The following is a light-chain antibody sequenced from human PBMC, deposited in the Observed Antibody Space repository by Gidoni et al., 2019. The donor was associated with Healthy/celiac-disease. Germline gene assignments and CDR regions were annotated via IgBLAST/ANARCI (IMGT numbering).Light chain of an antibody. J-gene: IGKJ4*01. V-gene: IGKV1-39*01. CDR3: QQSYSTPPLT. CDR2: AAS. CDR1: QSISSY. Sequence: DIQMTQSPSSLSASVGDRVTITCRESQSISSYLNWYQQKPGKAPKLLIYAASSLQSGVPSRLSGSGSGTDFTITISSMQPEDFATYYCQQSYSTPPLTFGGXTKVEIK.